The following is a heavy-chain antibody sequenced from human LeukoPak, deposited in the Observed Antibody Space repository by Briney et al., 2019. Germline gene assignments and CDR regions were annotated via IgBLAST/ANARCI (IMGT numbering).Heavy chain of an antibody. Sequence: GGSLRLSCAASGFTLSSYAMSWVRQAPAKGLEWVSAISGSGGSTYYADSVKGRFTISRDNSKNTLYLQMNSLRAEDTAVYYCAKDGLTYYYGSGTYYFDYWGQGTLVTVSS. CDR1: GFTLSSYA. D-gene: IGHD3-10*01. CDR3: AKDGLTYYYGSGTYYFDY. V-gene: IGHV3-23*01. CDR2: ISGSGGST. J-gene: IGHJ4*02.